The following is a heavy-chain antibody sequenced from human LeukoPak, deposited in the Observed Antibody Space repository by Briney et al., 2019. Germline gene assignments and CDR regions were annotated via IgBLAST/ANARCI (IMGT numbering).Heavy chain of an antibody. D-gene: IGHD6-19*01. CDR2: ISGSGGRT. CDR3: AKDSGGYSSGWFDP. Sequence: GGSLRLSCAASGFTFISYAMSWVRQAPGKGLECVSTISGSGGRTYYADSVKGRFTISRDNSKNTLYLQMNSLRAEHTAVYYCAKDSGGYSSGWFDPWGQGTLVTVYS. CDR1: GFTFISYA. J-gene: IGHJ5*02. V-gene: IGHV3-23*01.